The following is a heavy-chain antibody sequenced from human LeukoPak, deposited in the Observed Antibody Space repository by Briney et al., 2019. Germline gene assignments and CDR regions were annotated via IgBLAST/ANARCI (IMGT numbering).Heavy chain of an antibody. V-gene: IGHV3-23*01. D-gene: IGHD2-2*01. CDR1: GFTFSSYA. CDR3: AKDQDIVVVPAAIGY. CDR2: ISGSGGST. J-gene: IGHJ4*02. Sequence: GGSLRLSCAASGFTFSSYAMSWVRQAPGKGLEWVSAISGSGGSTYYADSVEGRFTISRDNSKNTLYLQMNSLRAEDTAVYYCAKDQDIVVVPAAIGYWGQGTLVTVSS.